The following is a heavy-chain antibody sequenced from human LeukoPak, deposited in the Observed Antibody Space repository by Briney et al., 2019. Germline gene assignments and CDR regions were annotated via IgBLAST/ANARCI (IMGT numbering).Heavy chain of an antibody. CDR1: GYSISSGYY. Sequence: SETLSLTCTVSGYSISSGYYWGWIRQPPGKGLEWIGIPYYSGSGSLYYSGSTHYNPSLQSRVTISVDTSKNQFSLKLSSVTAADTAVYYCARLDYADSSGWCGVDYFDYWGQGTLVTVSS. V-gene: IGHV4-38-2*02. J-gene: IGHJ4*02. D-gene: IGHD6-19*01. CDR2: LYYSGST. CDR3: ARLDYADSSGWCGVDYFDY.